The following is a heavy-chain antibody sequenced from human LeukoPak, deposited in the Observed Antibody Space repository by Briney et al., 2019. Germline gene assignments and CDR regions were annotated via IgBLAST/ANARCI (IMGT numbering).Heavy chain of an antibody. CDR2: INHSGSS. CDR1: GGSFSGYY. J-gene: IGHJ4*02. Sequence: SETLSLTCAVYGGSFSGYYWTRIRQPPGKGLEWIGEINHSGSSNYSPSLKSRVTISVDTSKNQFSLKLSSVTAADTAVYYCARRNPSSGWPFDYWGQGTLVTVSS. V-gene: IGHV4-34*01. D-gene: IGHD6-19*01. CDR3: ARRNPSSGWPFDY.